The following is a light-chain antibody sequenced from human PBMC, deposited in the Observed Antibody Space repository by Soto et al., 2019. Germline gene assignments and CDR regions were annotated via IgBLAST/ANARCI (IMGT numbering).Light chain of an antibody. CDR1: QNVYEY. CDR3: QQHSKCVT. J-gene: IGKJ4*01. CDR2: DAS. Sequence: EILLTQSPCTLSSSLGARAPLSCRARQNVYEYLAWYPQHPGQAPQLLIYDASSRATGIPPRFSGSGSGTDFTLTISSLAPEDFAVYCCQQHSKCVTFGRGTKVDIK. V-gene: IGKV3-11*01.